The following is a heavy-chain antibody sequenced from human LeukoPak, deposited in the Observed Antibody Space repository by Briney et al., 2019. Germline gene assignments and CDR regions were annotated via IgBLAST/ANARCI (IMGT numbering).Heavy chain of an antibody. V-gene: IGHV4-31*03. Sequence: SETLSLTCTVSGDSITSGAYYWTWIRPHPGQGLEWIVYITHIATTNSNPSLKSRLTISLDSSKNRFSLKLASVSAADTAVYYCARESGFCTAGVCPNDYYFDYWGQGTLVTVSS. CDR1: GDSITSGAYY. D-gene: IGHD2-8*02. J-gene: IGHJ4*02. CDR2: ITHIATT. CDR3: ARESGFCTAGVCPNDYYFDY.